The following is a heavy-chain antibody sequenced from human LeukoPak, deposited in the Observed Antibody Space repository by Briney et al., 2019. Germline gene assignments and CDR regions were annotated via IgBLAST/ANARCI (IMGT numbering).Heavy chain of an antibody. V-gene: IGHV4-59*01. CDR3: ARGVMTGYSSSWNFDY. Sequence: SETLSLTCTVSGGSISSYYWSWIRQPPGKGLEWIGYIYYSGSTNYNPSLKSRVTISVDTSKNQFSLRLSSVTAADTAVYYCARGVMTGYSSSWNFDYWGQGTLVTVSS. CDR1: GGSISSYY. CDR2: IYYSGST. D-gene: IGHD6-13*01. J-gene: IGHJ4*02.